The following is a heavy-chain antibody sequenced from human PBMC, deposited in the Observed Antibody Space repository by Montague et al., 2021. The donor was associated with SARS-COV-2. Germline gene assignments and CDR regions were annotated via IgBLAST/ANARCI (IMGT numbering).Heavy chain of an antibody. Sequence: SETLSLTCAVSGGSISSSNWWSWVRQPPGKGLEWIGGIYHSGSTNYNPXXKSRVTISVDKSKNQFSLKLSSVIAADTAVYYCARDRRSWFPPYYYGMDVWGQGTTVTVSS. J-gene: IGHJ6*02. CDR1: GGSISSSNW. V-gene: IGHV4-4*02. CDR2: IYHSGST. CDR3: ARDRRSWFPPYYYGMDV. D-gene: IGHD6-13*01.